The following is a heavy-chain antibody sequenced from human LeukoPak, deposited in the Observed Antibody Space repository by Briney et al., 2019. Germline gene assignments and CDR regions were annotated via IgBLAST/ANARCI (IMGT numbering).Heavy chain of an antibody. CDR3: ARGPPYIVVVTAIGFFDY. CDR2: IDHSGST. V-gene: IGHV4-4*02. D-gene: IGHD2-21*02. CDR1: GGSIINSNW. J-gene: IGHJ4*02. Sequence: SETLSLTCAVSGGSIINSNWWSWVRQPPGKGLEWIGEIDHSGSTNYNPSLKSRVTISVDTSKNQFSLKLSSVTAADTAVYYCARGPPYIVVVTAIGFFDYWGQGTLVTVSS.